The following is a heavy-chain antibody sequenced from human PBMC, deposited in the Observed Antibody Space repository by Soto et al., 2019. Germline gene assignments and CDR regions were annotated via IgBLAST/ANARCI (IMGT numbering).Heavy chain of an antibody. CDR1: GFTFSSYA. V-gene: IGHV3-23*01. CDR2: ISVSVGST. D-gene: IGHD6-19*01. Sequence: EVQLLESGGGLGQPGGSLRLSCAASGFTFSSYAMSWVRQAPGKGLDWVSAISVSVGSTYYADSVKGRFTISRDNSKNTLYLQMKSLRAEDTAVYYCAKVERAVAGIIDWGQGTLVTVSS. J-gene: IGHJ4*02. CDR3: AKVERAVAGIID.